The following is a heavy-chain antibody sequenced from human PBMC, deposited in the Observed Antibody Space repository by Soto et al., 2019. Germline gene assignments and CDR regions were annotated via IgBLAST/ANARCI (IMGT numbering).Heavy chain of an antibody. CDR3: ARLAVGYSKLAPYYYSGMDV. CDR1: GYSFTSYW. Sequence: GESLKISCKGSGYSFTSYWISWVRQMPGKGLEWMGRIDPSDSYTNYSPSFQGHVTISADKSISTAYLQWSSLKASDTAMYYCARLAVGYSKLAPYYYSGMDVWGQGTTVTVSS. J-gene: IGHJ6*02. V-gene: IGHV5-10-1*01. CDR2: IDPSDSYT. D-gene: IGHD4-4*01.